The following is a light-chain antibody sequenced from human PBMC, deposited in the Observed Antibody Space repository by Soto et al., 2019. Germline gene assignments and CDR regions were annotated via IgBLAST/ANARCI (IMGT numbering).Light chain of an antibody. CDR3: QQYNGARGDI. CDR2: GAS. Sequence: TQSPTSLSVSPGEGATLSCRASQSVSGNVAWYQQKPGQAPRLLIYGASTRATGVPVRFSGSGSGTDFTLTISRLQSEDFAVYYCQQYNGARGDIFGPGTRLELK. J-gene: IGKJ2*01. V-gene: IGKV3-15*01. CDR1: QSVSGN.